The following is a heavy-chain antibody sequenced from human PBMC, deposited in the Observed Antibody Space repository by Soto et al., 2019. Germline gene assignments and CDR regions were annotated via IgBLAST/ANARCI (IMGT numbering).Heavy chain of an antibody. J-gene: IGHJ4*02. CDR3: ATALGTSGWFDY. Sequence: SVKVSCKDSAYTYTLNGSTWVRQAPGQGLEWMGWIRAHNGETKFARKFQDRVTMTTDPSSSTVFMDLRTLTSDDTAVYYCATALGTSGWFDYWGQGTLVTVSS. V-gene: IGHV1-18*01. D-gene: IGHD6-19*01. CDR2: IRAHNGET. CDR1: AYTYTLNG.